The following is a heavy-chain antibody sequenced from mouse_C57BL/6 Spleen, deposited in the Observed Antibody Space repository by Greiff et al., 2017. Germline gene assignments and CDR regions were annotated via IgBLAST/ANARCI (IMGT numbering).Heavy chain of an antibody. Sequence: EVKLQESGPGLVKPSQSLSLTCSVTGYSITSGYYWNWIRQFPGNKLEWMGYISYDGSNNSNPSLKNRISITRDTSKNQFFLKLNSVTTEDTATYYCARGREYLYYFDYWGQGTTLTVSS. CDR2: ISYDGSN. D-gene: IGHD2-10*02. V-gene: IGHV3-6*01. J-gene: IGHJ2*01. CDR1: GYSITSGYY. CDR3: ARGREYLYYFDY.